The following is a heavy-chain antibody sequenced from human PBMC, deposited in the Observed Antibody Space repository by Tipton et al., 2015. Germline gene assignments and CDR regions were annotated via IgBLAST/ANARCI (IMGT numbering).Heavy chain of an antibody. J-gene: IGHJ3*01. CDR3: AIGEQDFKRPICRGGLDV. CDR1: GGSVSSDSYY. D-gene: IGHD2-15*01. CDR2: IDYSGST. V-gene: IGHV4-61*01. Sequence: PGLVKPSETLSLTCTVYGGSVSSDSYYWNWIRQPPGKGLEWIGYIDYSGSTACNPSLKGRVSISADTSKAQLSLKLRSVTAADTSVYYCAIGEQDFKRPICRGGLDVWGQGTMVIASS.